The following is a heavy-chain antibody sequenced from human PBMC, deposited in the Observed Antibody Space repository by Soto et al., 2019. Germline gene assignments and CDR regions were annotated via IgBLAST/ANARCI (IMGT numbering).Heavy chain of an antibody. CDR3: ARTCGKVVPAAIYYFDY. CDR1: GGSFSGYY. D-gene: IGHD2-2*02. J-gene: IGHJ4*02. Sequence: SETLSLTCAVYGGSFSGYYWSWIRQPPGKGLEWIGEINHSGSTNYNPSLKSRVTISVDTSKNQFSLKLSSVTAADTAVYYCARTCGKVVPAAIYYFDYWGQGTLVTVSS. CDR2: INHSGST. V-gene: IGHV4-34*01.